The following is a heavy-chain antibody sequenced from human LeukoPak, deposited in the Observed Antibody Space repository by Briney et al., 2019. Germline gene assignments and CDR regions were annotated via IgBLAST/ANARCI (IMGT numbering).Heavy chain of an antibody. D-gene: IGHD2-15*01. Sequence: SETLSLTCTVSGGSISSYYWSWLRQPPGKGLEWIGYIYYSGSTNYNPSLKSRVTISVDTSKNQFSLKLSSVTAADTAVYYCARDGSQGYCSGGSCFYNGMDVWGQGTTVTVSS. CDR3: ARDGSQGYCSGGSCFYNGMDV. V-gene: IGHV4-59*01. CDR1: GGSISSYY. CDR2: IYYSGST. J-gene: IGHJ6*02.